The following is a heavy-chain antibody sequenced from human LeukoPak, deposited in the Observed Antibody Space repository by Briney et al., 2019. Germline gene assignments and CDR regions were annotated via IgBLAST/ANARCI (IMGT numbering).Heavy chain of an antibody. Sequence: GASVKVSCKACGYTFTSYAMNWVRQATGQGLEWMGWINTNTGNPTYAQGFTGRLVLHFDPPVRKAYLQISSLPDEDTALYYCASKYCSGGSCYSGLPDWGQGTLVTVSS. D-gene: IGHD2-15*01. CDR1: GYTFTSYA. CDR3: ASKYCSGGSCYSGLPD. CDR2: INTNTGNP. J-gene: IGHJ4*02. V-gene: IGHV7-4-1*02.